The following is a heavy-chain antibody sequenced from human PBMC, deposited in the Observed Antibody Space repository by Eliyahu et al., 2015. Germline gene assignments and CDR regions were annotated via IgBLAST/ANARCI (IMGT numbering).Heavy chain of an antibody. CDR2: INDGGGT. Sequence: QVQLQQWGAGLLKPSETLSLTCAVXGXSIXNYYWXWIRXXPGKGLEWIGEINDGGGTTHHPPLKSRVTMSLDTSNNQFSLNLRSMTAADTAVYYCARGGPHKQRAYSDSGSDYAPGLNVFDSWGQGTLVAVSS. D-gene: IGHD3-10*01. V-gene: IGHV4-34*01. J-gene: IGHJ4*02. CDR3: ARGGPHKQRAYSDSGSDYAPGLNVFDS. CDR1: GXSIXNYY.